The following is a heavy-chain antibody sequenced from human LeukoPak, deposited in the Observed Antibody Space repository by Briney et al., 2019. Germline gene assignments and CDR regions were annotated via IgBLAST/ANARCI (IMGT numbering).Heavy chain of an antibody. CDR2: IWYDGSNK. V-gene: IGHV3-33*01. CDR3: ARASTVVNPDLDY. D-gene: IGHD4-23*01. Sequence: GGSLRLSCAASGFSFSAYAMHWVRQAPGKGLEWVAVIWYDGSNKDYADSVKGRFTISRDNSKNTLYLQMNSLRVEDTAVYYCARASTVVNPDLDYWGQGTLVTVSS. CDR1: GFSFSAYA. J-gene: IGHJ4*02.